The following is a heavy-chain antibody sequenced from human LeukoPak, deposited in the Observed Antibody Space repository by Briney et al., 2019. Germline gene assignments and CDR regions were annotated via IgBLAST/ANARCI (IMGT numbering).Heavy chain of an antibody. Sequence: SVKVSCKASGGTFSSYAISWVRQAPGQGLEWMGGIIPIFGTANYAQKFQGRVTITADESTSTAYMELSSLRSEDTAVCYCARVGLAAAGIFDYWGQGTLVTVSS. V-gene: IGHV1-69*13. D-gene: IGHD6-13*01. CDR1: GGTFSSYA. J-gene: IGHJ4*02. CDR2: IIPIFGTA. CDR3: ARVGLAAAGIFDY.